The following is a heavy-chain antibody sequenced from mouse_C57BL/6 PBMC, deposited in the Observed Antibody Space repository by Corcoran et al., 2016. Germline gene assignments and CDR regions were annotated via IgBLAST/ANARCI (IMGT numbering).Heavy chain of an antibody. CDR1: GYAFSSYW. J-gene: IGHJ1*03. V-gene: IGHV1-80*01. CDR2: IYPGDGDT. Sequence: QVQLQQSGAELVKPGASVKISCKASGYAFSSYWMNWVKQRPGKGLEWIGQIYPGDGDTNYNGKFNGKATLTADKSSSTAYMQLSSLTSEDSAVYFCARRDYGSSYWYFDVWGTGTTVTVSS. CDR3: ARRDYGSSYWYFDV. D-gene: IGHD1-1*01.